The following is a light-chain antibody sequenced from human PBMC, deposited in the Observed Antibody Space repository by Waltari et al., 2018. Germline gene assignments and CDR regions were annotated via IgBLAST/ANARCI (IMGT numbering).Light chain of an antibody. CDR1: QNIQTF. CDR3: QQRSDWPPFT. CDR2: DAF. J-gene: IGKJ3*01. Sequence: EIVLTQSPVTLSLSPGERATLSCRASQNIQTFLAWYQHRPGQPPRLLIYDAFYMATGIPSRFRGSGSGTDFTVSISSLEPEDFAVYFCQQRSDWPPFTFGPGTRVDI. V-gene: IGKV3-11*01.